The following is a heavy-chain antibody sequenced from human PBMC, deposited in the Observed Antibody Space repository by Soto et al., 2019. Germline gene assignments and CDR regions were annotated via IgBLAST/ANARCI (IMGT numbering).Heavy chain of an antibody. V-gene: IGHV4-31*03. J-gene: IGHJ4*02. Sequence: QVQLEESGPGLVKASQTLSLTCTVSGGPISTGGHFWSWIRQHPKKGLEWIGYIYYSGTTHYNASLKSRATVSVDTSKNQFSLKLTSVTAADTAVYYCARVASGSYFDCWGQGTLVTVSS. CDR2: IYYSGTT. CDR3: ARVASGSYFDC. D-gene: IGHD1-26*01. CDR1: GGPISTGGHF.